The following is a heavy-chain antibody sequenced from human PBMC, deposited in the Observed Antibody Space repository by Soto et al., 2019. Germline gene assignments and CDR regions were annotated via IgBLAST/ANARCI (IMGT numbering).Heavy chain of an antibody. CDR2: IYYRGST. J-gene: IGHJ4*02. Sequence: QLQLQESGPGLVKPSETLSLTCTVSGGSISSSSYYWGWIRQPPGKGLEWIGSIYYRGSTYYNPSHKSRVTLSVDTSKNQSSLKLSSVAAADTAVYYCARRQSSSWYGLWGQGTLVTVSS. CDR3: ARRQSSSWYGL. CDR1: GGSISSSSYY. D-gene: IGHD6-13*01. V-gene: IGHV4-39*01.